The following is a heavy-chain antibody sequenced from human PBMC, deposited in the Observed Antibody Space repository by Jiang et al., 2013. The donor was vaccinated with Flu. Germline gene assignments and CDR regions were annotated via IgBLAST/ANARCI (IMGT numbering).Heavy chain of an antibody. J-gene: IGHJ6*02. V-gene: IGHV1-2*02. CDR3: ARGLIFGVVISYYYGMDV. CDR2: INPNSGGT. D-gene: IGHD3-3*01. Sequence: SGAEVKKPGASVKVSCKASGYTFTGYYMHWVRQAPGQGLEWMGWINPNSGGTNYAQKFQGRVTMTRDTSISTAYMELSRLRSDDTAVYYCARGLIFGVVISYYYGMDVWGQGTTVTVSS. CDR1: GYTFTGYY.